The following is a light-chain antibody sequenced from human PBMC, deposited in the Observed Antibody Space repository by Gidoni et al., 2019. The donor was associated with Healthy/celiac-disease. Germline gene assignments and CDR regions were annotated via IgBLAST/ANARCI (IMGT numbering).Light chain of an antibody. CDR1: KLGDKY. J-gene: IGLJ2*01. Sequence: SYELPQPPSVSVSPGQTASITCPGDKLGDKYACWYQQKPGQSPVLVIYQDSKRPSGIPERFSGSNSGNTATLTISGTQAMDETDYYCQAWDSSTEDVVFGGGTKLTVL. V-gene: IGLV3-1*01. CDR3: QAWDSSTEDVV. CDR2: QDS.